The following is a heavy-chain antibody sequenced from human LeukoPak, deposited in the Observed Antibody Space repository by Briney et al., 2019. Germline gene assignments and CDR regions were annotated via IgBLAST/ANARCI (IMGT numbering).Heavy chain of an antibody. Sequence: GGSLRLSCAASGFTFSSYAMTWVRQTPGKGLEWVSRITGSGGSTYYADSVKGRFTISRDDFKQTLYLHMNSLRAEDTAVFYCATGDDYGGLWYWGQGTLVTVSS. J-gene: IGHJ4*02. D-gene: IGHD4-17*01. CDR2: ITGSGGST. CDR1: GFTFSSYA. V-gene: IGHV3-23*01. CDR3: ATGDDYGGLWY.